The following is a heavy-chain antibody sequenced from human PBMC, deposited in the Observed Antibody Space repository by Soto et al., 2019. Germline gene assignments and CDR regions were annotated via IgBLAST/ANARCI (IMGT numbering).Heavy chain of an antibody. V-gene: IGHV4-39*01. D-gene: IGHD3-10*01. J-gene: IGHJ6*03. Sequence: SETLSLTCTVSGGSISSSSYYWGWIRQPPGKGLEWIGSIYYSGSTYYNPSLKSRVTISVDTSKNQFSLKLSSVTAADTAVYYCARQGGHYYGSGLDYYYYMDVWGKGTTVTVSS. CDR2: IYYSGST. CDR1: GGSISSSSYY. CDR3: ARQGGHYYGSGLDYYYYMDV.